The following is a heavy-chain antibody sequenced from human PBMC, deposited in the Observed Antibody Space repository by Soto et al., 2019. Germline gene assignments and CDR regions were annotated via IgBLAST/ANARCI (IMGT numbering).Heavy chain of an antibody. CDR3: ARGFCATTTCYDVDY. J-gene: IGHJ4*02. Sequence: QVQLVQSGAEVKKPGASVKVSCRASGYTFTDYGLSWVRQATGQGLEWMGCINPYNGHTNYARNIQDRVTMTTDTSTTTAYMDLRSLGSDDTAMYYCARGFCATTTCYDVDYWGQGTLVTVSS. CDR1: GYTFTDYG. CDR2: INPYNGHT. D-gene: IGHD2-2*01. V-gene: IGHV1-18*01.